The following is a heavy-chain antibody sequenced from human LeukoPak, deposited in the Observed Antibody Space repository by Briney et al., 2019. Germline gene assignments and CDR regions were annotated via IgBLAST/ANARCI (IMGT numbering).Heavy chain of an antibody. CDR1: SGSISSYY. D-gene: IGHD6-6*01. CDR3: ASCIGSSSFARWFDP. V-gene: IGHV4-59*01. Sequence: SETLSLTCTVSSGSISSYYWSWIRQPPGKGLEWIGYIYYSGNTNYNPSLRSRVTISVDTSKNQFSLKLSSVTAADTAVYYCASCIGSSSFARWFDPWGQGTLVTVSS. CDR2: IYYSGNT. J-gene: IGHJ5*02.